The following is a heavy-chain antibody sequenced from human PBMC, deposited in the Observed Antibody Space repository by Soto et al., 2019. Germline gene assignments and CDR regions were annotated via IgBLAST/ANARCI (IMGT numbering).Heavy chain of an antibody. V-gene: IGHV1-24*01. Sequence: QTQGKGLEWMGGFDPEDGETIYAQKFQGRVTMTEDTSTDTAYMELSSLRSEDMAVYYCAASEYYYGSGSDYWGQGTLVTVSS. D-gene: IGHD3-10*01. CDR3: AASEYYYGSGSDY. CDR2: FDPEDGET. J-gene: IGHJ4*02.